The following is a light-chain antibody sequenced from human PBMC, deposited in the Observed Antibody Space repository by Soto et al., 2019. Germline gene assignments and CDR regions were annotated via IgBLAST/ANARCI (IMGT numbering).Light chain of an antibody. V-gene: IGKV3-15*01. Sequence: EIQMTQSPSTLSVSPGERATISCRASQSVNNRLAWYQQKPGQAPRLLIYGASSRDSGVPVRFSGSGSGTQFTLTISSLQSDDSAVYYCQQYNSCSTFGQGTKVEIK. CDR2: GAS. CDR3: QQYNSCST. CDR1: QSVNNR. J-gene: IGKJ1*01.